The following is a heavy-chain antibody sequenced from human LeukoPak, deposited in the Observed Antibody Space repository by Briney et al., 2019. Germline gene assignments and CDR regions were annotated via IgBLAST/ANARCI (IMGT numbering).Heavy chain of an antibody. V-gene: IGHV4-61*01. CDR1: GGSVSSGSYY. CDR3: ARVREDYYGSGSYPFDY. D-gene: IGHD3-10*01. J-gene: IGHJ4*02. Sequence: SETLSLTCTVSGGSVSSGSYYWSWIRQPPGKGLEWIGDIYYSGSTNYNPSLKSRVTISVDTSKNQFSLKLSSVTAADTAVYYCARVREDYYGSGSYPFDYWGQGTLVTVSS. CDR2: IYYSGST.